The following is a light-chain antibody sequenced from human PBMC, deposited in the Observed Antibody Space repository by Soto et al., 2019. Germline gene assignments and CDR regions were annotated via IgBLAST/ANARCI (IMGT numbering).Light chain of an antibody. CDR3: QQRSNWPLGGGT. Sequence: EIVLTQSPATLSLSPGERATLSCRASQSVSSYLAWYQQKPGQAPRLLIYDASNRATGIPARFSGSGSGTDFTLTISSLEPEDFAVYYCQQRSNWPLGGGTFGQGTKVEIK. CDR1: QSVSSY. J-gene: IGKJ1*01. V-gene: IGKV3-11*01. CDR2: DAS.